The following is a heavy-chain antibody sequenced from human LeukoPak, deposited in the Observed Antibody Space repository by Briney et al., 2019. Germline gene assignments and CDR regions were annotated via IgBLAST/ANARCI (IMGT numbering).Heavy chain of an antibody. CDR3: ARQWLVSPLFDY. CDR2: INHSGST. D-gene: IGHD6-19*01. CDR1: GGSFSGYY. J-gene: IGHJ4*02. V-gene: IGHV4-34*01. Sequence: PAETLSLTCAVYGGSFSGYYWSWIRQPPGKGLEWIGEINHSGSTNYNPSRRRRVTLSVNKSKNQLSLKLSSLPAADTAVYYFARQWLVSPLFDYWGQGTLVTVSS.